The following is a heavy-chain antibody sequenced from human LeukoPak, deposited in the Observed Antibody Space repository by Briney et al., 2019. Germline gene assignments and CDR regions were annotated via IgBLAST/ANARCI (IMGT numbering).Heavy chain of an antibody. D-gene: IGHD2-8*01. CDR2: INPNSGGT. Sequence: ASVTVSFKASGYTFTGYYMHWVRQAPGQGLEWMGWINPNSGGTNYAQKFQDRATMTRDTSISTAYMELSRLRSDDTAVYYCARAYCTNGVCYGIRFDYWGQGTLVTVSS. V-gene: IGHV1-2*02. CDR1: GYTFTGYY. J-gene: IGHJ4*02. CDR3: ARAYCTNGVCYGIRFDY.